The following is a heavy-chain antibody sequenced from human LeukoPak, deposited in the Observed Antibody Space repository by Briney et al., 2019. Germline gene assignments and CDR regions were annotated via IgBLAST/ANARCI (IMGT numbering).Heavy chain of an antibody. V-gene: IGHV1-69*01. CDR1: GGTFSSYA. Sequence: SVKVSCKASGGTFSSYAISWVRQAPGQGLEWMGGIIPIFGTANYAQKFQGRVTITADESTSTAYMELSSLRSEGTAVYYCAKGPITYYYGSGSYPIDYWGQGTLVTVSS. J-gene: IGHJ4*02. CDR2: IIPIFGTA. CDR3: AKGPITYYYGSGSYPIDY. D-gene: IGHD3-10*01.